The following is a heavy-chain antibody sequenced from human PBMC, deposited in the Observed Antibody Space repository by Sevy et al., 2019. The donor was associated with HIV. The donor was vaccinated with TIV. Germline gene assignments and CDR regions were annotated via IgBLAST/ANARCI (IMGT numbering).Heavy chain of an antibody. Sequence: GGSLRLSCAVSGITFSNFAMHWVRQAPGRGLEWVAVISYDGSQNSYADSVRGRFTISRDNSKSTLYLHLNSLGGQDTAIYYCARMKEGRAFDVWGQGTMVTVSS. CDR3: ARMKEGRAFDV. J-gene: IGHJ3*01. CDR2: ISYDGSQN. V-gene: IGHV3-30*03. CDR1: GITFSNFA.